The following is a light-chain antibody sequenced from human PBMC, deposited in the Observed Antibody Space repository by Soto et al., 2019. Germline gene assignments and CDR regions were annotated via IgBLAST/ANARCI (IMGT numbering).Light chain of an antibody. V-gene: IGLV1-40*01. CDR1: SSNIGAGYD. J-gene: IGLJ2*01. CDR3: QSYDSSLSGSPVV. CDR2: GNS. Sequence: QSVLTQPPSVSGAPGQRVTISCTGSSSNIGAGYDVHWYQQLPGTAPKLLIYGNSNRPSGVPDRFSGSKSGTSASLAITGLQAEDEADYYCQSYDSSLSGSPVVFGGGTQRTVL.